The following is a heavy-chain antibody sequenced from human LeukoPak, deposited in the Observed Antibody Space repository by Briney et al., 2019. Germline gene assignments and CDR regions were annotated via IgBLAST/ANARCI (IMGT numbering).Heavy chain of an antibody. CDR3: AKDRRRFGAASFDY. J-gene: IGHJ4*02. Sequence: PGGSLRLSCAASGFTFSSYAMHWVRQAPGKGLEWVAFIRYDGSNKYYADSVKGRFTISRDNSKNTLYLQMNGLRAEDTAVYYCAKDRRRFGAASFDYWGQGTLVTVSS. D-gene: IGHD2-15*01. CDR2: IRYDGSNK. CDR1: GFTFSSYA. V-gene: IGHV3-30*02.